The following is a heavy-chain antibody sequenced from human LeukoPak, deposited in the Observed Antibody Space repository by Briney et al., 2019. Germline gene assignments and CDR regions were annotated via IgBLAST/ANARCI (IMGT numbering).Heavy chain of an antibody. CDR2: IYFSGST. CDR1: DSSISSYY. J-gene: IGHJ5*02. CDR3: AGVVVNWFDP. D-gene: IGHD2-15*01. V-gene: IGHV4-59*08. Sequence: SDILSFTCTVPDSSISSYYWSWIRQPPGKGLEWTGYIYFSGSTTYNPSLKSRVTISVDTSKNQFSLKLSSVTAADTAVYYCAGVVVNWFDPWGQGTLVTVSS.